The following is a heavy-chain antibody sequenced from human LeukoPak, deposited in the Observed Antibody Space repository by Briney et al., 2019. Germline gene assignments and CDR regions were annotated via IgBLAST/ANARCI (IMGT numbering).Heavy chain of an antibody. CDR1: GFTFSSYS. CDR2: IWFDGGKI. J-gene: IGHJ4*02. D-gene: IGHD4-11*01. V-gene: IGHV3-33*08. Sequence: PGGSLRLSCAASGFTFSSYSMNWVRQAPGMGLEWVAVIWFDGGKIHYPDSVKGRFTISRDNSKNTLYLQMDNLRADDTAVYYCVRGSGGDDYSYWGDYWGQGTLVTVSP. CDR3: VRGSGGDDYSYWGDY.